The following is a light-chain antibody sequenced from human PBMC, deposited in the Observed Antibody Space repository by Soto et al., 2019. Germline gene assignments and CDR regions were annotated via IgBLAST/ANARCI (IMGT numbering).Light chain of an antibody. CDR2: EVS. J-gene: IGLJ1*01. Sequence: LNQAAYGSGSPGQSSSISCTGTSSVVGSYNLVSWYQQHPGKAPKLMIYEVSKRPSGVSNRFSGSKSGNTASPTISGLQAEAEADYYCCSYAGSRTYVFGTGTKVTVL. CDR1: SSVVGSYNL. V-gene: IGLV2-23*02. CDR3: CSYAGSRTYV.